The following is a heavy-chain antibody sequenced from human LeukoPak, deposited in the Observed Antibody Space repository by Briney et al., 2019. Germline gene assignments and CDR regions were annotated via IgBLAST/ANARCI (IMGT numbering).Heavy chain of an antibody. CDR2: IYYSGNT. D-gene: IGHD3-22*01. V-gene: IGHV4-59*01. Sequence: SETLSLTCTVSGGSISTYYWSWIRQPPGKGLEWIGYIYYSGNTNYNPSLKSRVTLSVDTSKNQFSLKLSSLTAADTAVYYCAGSPYYYASRGQAFYIWGQGTMVTVSS. J-gene: IGHJ3*02. CDR3: AGSPYYYASRGQAFYI. CDR1: GGSISTYY.